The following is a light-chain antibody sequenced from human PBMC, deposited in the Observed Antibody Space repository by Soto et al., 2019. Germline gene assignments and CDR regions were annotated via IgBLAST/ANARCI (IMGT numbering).Light chain of an antibody. V-gene: IGLV2-23*01. CDR2: EGS. Sequence: QSALTQPASVSGSPGQSFTISCTGTSSDVGSYNLVSWYQQHPGKAPKLMIYEGSKRPSGVSNRFSGSKSGNTASLTISGPQAEDAADYYCCSYAGSSTYVVFGGGTKVTV. J-gene: IGLJ2*01. CDR1: SSDVGSYNL. CDR3: CSYAGSSTYVV.